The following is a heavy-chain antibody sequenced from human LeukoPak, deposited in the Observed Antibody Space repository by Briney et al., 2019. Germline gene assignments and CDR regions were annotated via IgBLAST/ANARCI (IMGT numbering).Heavy chain of an antibody. CDR3: TRGVALSDHGIIDS. D-gene: IGHD1-1*01. CDR2: IYHNGIT. CDR1: GYSVSSGFF. V-gene: IGHV4-38-2*01. J-gene: IGHJ4*02. Sequence: SETLSLTCAVSGYSVSSGFFWGWIRQPPGKGLEWIATIYHNGITHYNPSLKSRVTVSVDTSKNQFSLKMSSVTAADTAVYYCTRGVALSDHGIIDSWGQGTLVTVSS.